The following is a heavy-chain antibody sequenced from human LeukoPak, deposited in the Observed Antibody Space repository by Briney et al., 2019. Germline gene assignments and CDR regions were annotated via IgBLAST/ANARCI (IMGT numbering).Heavy chain of an antibody. D-gene: IGHD2-2*01. CDR1: GFTSSSYS. J-gene: IGHJ4*02. CDR2: ISSSSSYI. CDR3: ARDRVVVPAATPPEMDY. Sequence: GGSLRLSCAASGFTSSSYSMNWVRQAPGKGLEWVSSISSSSSYIYYADSVEGRFTISRDNAKNSLYLQMNSLRAEDTAVYYCARDRVVVPAATPPEMDYWGQGTLVTVSS. V-gene: IGHV3-21*01.